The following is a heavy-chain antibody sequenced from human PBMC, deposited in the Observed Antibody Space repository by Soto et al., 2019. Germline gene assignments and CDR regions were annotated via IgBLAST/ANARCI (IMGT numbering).Heavy chain of an antibody. J-gene: IGHJ4*02. CDR1: GYTFTGYY. CDR3: ARDMAYGDFLPALF. Sequence: QGQLVQSGAEVKKPGASVKVSCKASGYTFTGYYIHWVRQAPGQGLEWMGWINPKSGVTNYTQKFQGRLTMITDTSISTAYMELSRLRSDDTAVYYCARDMAYGDFLPALFWGQGNLVTVSS. CDR2: INPKSGVT. V-gene: IGHV1-2*02. D-gene: IGHD4-17*01.